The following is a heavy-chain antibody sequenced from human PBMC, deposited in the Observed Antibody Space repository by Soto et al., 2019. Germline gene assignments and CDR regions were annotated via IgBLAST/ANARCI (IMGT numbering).Heavy chain of an antibody. CDR1: GGTFSSYA. V-gene: IGHV1-69*01. CDR3: ARDSKIAAAWSGWYAGGYYYGMDV. J-gene: IGHJ6*02. Sequence: QVQLVQSGAEVKKPGSSVKGSCKASGGTFSSYAISWVRQAPGQGLEWMGGIIPIFGTANYAQKFQGRVTITADESTSTAYMELSSLRSEDTAVYYCARDSKIAAAWSGWYAGGYYYGMDVWGQGTTVTVSS. D-gene: IGHD6-19*01. CDR2: IIPIFGTA.